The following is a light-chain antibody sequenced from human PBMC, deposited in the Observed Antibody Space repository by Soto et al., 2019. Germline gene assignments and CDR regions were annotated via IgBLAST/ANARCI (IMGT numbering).Light chain of an antibody. CDR1: QSVSSTY. V-gene: IGKV3-20*01. CDR3: RHYINSQWT. Sequence: EIVLTQSPGTLSLSPGERATLSCRPSQSVSSTYLDWYQQKPGQAPRLLIYAASSRATGIPDRFSGGASATDFTLTISRLEPEYVAVYYCRHYINSQWTFGQGTKVEIK. J-gene: IGKJ1*01. CDR2: AAS.